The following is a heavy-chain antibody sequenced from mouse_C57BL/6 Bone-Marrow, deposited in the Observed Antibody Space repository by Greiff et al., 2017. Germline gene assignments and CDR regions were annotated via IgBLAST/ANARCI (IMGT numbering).Heavy chain of an antibody. D-gene: IGHD2-4*01. V-gene: IGHV5-6*01. CDR3: AREGLYYAMDY. CDR2: ISSGGSYT. J-gene: IGHJ4*01. CDR1: GFTFSSYG. Sequence: EVQGVESGGDLVKPGGSLKLSCAASGFTFSSYGMSWVRQTPDKRLEWVATISSGGSYTYYPASVKGRFTISRDNAKNTLYLQMSSLKSEDTAMYYCAREGLYYAMDYWGQGTSVTVSS.